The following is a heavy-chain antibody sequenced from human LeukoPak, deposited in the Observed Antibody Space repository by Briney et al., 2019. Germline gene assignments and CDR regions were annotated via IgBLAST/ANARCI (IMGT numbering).Heavy chain of an antibody. Sequence: GRSLRLSCAASGFTFSSYAMHWVRQAPGKGLEWVGRIKSKTDGGTTDYAAPVKGRFTISRDDSKNTLYLQMNSLKTEDTAVYYCTTDIPSDYPSPWYFDYWGQGTLVTVSS. CDR1: GFTFSSYA. V-gene: IGHV3-15*01. CDR3: TTDIPSDYPSPWYFDY. CDR2: IKSKTDGGTT. J-gene: IGHJ4*02. D-gene: IGHD2-21*01.